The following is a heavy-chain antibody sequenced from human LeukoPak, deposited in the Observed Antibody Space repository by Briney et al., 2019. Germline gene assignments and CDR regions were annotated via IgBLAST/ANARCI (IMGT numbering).Heavy chain of an antibody. CDR1: GFTFSSYA. CDR2: ISGSGGST. CDR3: AKDQDGSGSYSNWFDP. D-gene: IGHD3-10*01. V-gene: IGHV3-23*01. J-gene: IGHJ5*02. Sequence: GGSLRLSCAASGFTFSSYAMSWVRQAPRKGLEWVSAISGSGGSTYCADSVKGRFTISRDNSKNTLYLQMNSLRAEDTAVYYCAKDQDGSGSYSNWFDPWGQGTLVTVSS.